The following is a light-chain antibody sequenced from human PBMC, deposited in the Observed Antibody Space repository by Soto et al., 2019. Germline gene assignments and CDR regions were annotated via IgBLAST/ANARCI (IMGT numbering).Light chain of an antibody. V-gene: IGKV1-33*01. CDR1: QDISKY. Sequence: DIQMTQSPSSLSASVGDRVTITCQASQDISKYLNWYQQKTGKAPXLXIXXAXXSETGVPSRFSGSGSGTDFTFTISSLQPEDIATYYCQQYDNLPRTFGQGTRRRL. CDR3: QQYDNLPRT. CDR2: XAX. J-gene: IGKJ5*01.